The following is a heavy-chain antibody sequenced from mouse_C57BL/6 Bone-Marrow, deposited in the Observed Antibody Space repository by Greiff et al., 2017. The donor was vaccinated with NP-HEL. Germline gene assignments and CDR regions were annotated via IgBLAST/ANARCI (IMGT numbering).Heavy chain of an antibody. CDR3: ARRNYSKPLDY. D-gene: IGHD2-5*01. CDR1: GFTFSSYG. J-gene: IGHJ2*01. Sequence: VQLKQSGGDLVKPGGSLKLSCAASGFTFSSYGMSWVRQTPDKRLEWVATISSGGSYTYYPDSVKGRFTISRDNAKNTLYLQMSSLKSEDTAMYYCARRNYSKPLDYWGQGTTLTVSS. V-gene: IGHV5-6*01. CDR2: ISSGGSYT.